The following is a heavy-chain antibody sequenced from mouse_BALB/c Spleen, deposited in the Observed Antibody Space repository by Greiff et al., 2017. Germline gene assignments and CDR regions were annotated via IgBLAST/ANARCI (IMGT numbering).Heavy chain of an antibody. D-gene: IGHD1-2*01. J-gene: IGHJ2*01. CDR1: GFNIKDYY. Sequence: EVQLQQSGAELVRSGASVKLSCTASGFNIKDYYMHWVKQRPEQGLEWIGWIDPENGDTEYAPKFQGKATMTADTSSNKAYLQLSSLTSEDTAVYYCNAGYDGWGQGTTLTVSS. CDR3: NAGYDG. CDR2: IDPENGDT. V-gene: IGHV14-4*02.